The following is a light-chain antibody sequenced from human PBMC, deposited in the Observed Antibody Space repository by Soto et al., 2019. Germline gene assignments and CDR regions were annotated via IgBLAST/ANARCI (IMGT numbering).Light chain of an antibody. CDR3: QQYGNSPYT. CDR1: QSVSSSY. J-gene: IGKJ2*01. CDR2: DAS. Sequence: EIVLTQSPATLSLSPGERATLSCGASQSVSSSYLAWYQQNPGLAPRLLIYDASSRATGIPDRFSGSGSGTDFTLTISRLEPEDVAVYYCQQYGNSPYTFGQGTKLEIK. V-gene: IGKV3D-20*01.